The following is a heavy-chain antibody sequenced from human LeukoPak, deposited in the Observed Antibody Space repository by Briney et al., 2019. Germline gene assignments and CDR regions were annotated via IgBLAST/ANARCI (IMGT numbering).Heavy chain of an antibody. V-gene: IGHV3-30*18. D-gene: IGHD3-10*01. CDR1: GFTFSSYG. Sequence: GGSLRLSCAASGFTFSSYGMHWVRQAPGKGLEWVAVISYDGSNKYYADSVKGRFTISRDNSKNTLYLQMNSLRAEDTAVYYCAKDLRWFGFFDYWGQETLVTVSS. CDR3: AKDLRWFGFFDY. J-gene: IGHJ4*02. CDR2: ISYDGSNK.